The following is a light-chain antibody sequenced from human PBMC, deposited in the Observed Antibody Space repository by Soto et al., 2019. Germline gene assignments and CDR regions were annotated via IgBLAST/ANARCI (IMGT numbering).Light chain of an antibody. V-gene: IGLV2-23*02. Sequence: ALTQPASVSGSPGQSITISCTGTSSDVGSYNLVSWYQQHPGKAPKLMIYEVSKRPSGVSNRFSGSKSGNTASLTISGLQAEDEADYYCCSYAGSSTLYVFGTGTKVT. J-gene: IGLJ1*01. CDR2: EVS. CDR3: CSYAGSSTLYV. CDR1: SSDVGSYNL.